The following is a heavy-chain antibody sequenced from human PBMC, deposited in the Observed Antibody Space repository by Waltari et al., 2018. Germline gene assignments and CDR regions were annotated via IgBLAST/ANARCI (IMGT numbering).Heavy chain of an antibody. Sequence: QVQLQESGPGLVEPSETLSLTCIVSGYSITRGYIWAWIRQPPGKGLEWIAGIDHSGPTYYNPSLRSRISMSLDTPKNQFSLKLTSVTAADTAMYYCAREPGMVTTGFDSWGQETLVTVSS. CDR2: IDHSGPT. V-gene: IGHV4-38-2*02. CDR3: AREPGMVTTGFDS. CDR1: GYSITRGYI. J-gene: IGHJ4*02. D-gene: IGHD4-17*01.